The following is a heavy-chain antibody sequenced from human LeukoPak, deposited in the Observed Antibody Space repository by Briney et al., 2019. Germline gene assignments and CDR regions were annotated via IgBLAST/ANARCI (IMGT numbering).Heavy chain of an antibody. CDR3: ARGLAGYYYCYGMDV. CDR2: INHSGST. Sequence: SETLSLTCAVYGGSFSGYYWSWIRQPPGKGLEWIGEINHSGSTNYNPSLKSRVTISVDTSKNQFSLKLSSVTAADTAVYYCARGLAGYYYCYGMDVWGQGTTVTVSS. D-gene: IGHD6-19*01. V-gene: IGHV4-34*01. CDR1: GGSFSGYY. J-gene: IGHJ6*02.